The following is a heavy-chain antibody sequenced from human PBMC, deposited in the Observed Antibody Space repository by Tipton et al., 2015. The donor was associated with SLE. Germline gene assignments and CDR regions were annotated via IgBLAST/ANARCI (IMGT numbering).Heavy chain of an antibody. CDR1: GGSFSGYY. J-gene: IGHJ3*02. CDR3: ARGIGAFDI. Sequence: TLSLTCAVYGGSFSGYYWSWIRQPPGKGLEWIGYIYYSGSTNYNPSLKSRVTISVDTSKNQFSLKLSSVTATDTAVYYCARGIGAFDIWGQGTMVTASS. CDR2: IYYSGST. V-gene: IGHV4-59*12.